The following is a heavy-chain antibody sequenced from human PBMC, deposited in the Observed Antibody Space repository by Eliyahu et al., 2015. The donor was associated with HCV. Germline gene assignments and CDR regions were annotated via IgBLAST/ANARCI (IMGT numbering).Heavy chain of an antibody. CDR1: GGSITXYY. CDR2: IHYSGST. V-gene: IGHV4-59*01. D-gene: IGHD6-19*01. CDR3: ASGGGGIAVTGTGGWFDP. J-gene: IGHJ5*02. Sequence: QVQLQESGPGLVKPSETLSLTCTVSGGSITXYYWSWIRQPPGKGLEWIGYIHYSGSTNYNPSLKSRVTISIDTSKNQFSLNLTSVTAADTAMYYCASGGGGIAVTGTGGWFDPWGQGTLATVSS.